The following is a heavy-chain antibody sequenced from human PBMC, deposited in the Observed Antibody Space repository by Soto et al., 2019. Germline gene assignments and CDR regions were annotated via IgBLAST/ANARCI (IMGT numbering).Heavy chain of an antibody. Sequence: QMPLVQSGPEVMQPGTSVNVSCKASGSTFIRSAVQWVRQGRGQRPEWIGFIVVGSGATNYAQQFRERVTITRDMSTSTTYMALRSLISEDTAVYYCASGPTAMVAHFWGQGTLVTVSS. CDR3: ASGPTAMVAHF. V-gene: IGHV1-58*03. CDR2: IVVGSGAT. CDR1: GSTFIRSA. D-gene: IGHD5-18*01. J-gene: IGHJ4*02.